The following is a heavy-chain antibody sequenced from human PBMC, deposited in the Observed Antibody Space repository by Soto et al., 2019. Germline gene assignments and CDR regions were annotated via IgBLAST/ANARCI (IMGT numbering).Heavy chain of an antibody. V-gene: IGHV4-30-4*01. CDR1: GGSISSGDYY. CDR2: IYYSGST. J-gene: IGHJ6*02. CDR3: VRRSFDWLLPSQYGMDV. Sequence: SETLSLTCTVSGGSISSGDYYWRWIRQPPGEGLEWIGYIYYSGSTYYNPSLKSRITISVDMSKNQFSLKLSSVTAADTAVYYCVRRSFDWLLPSQYGMDVWGQGTTVTVS. D-gene: IGHD3-9*01.